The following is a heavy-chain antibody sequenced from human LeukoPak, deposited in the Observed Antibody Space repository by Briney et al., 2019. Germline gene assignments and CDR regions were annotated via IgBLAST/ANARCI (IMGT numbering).Heavy chain of an antibody. Sequence: GGSLRLSCAASGFTFSSYAMSWVRQAPGKGLEGVATINGSGGSTYYADSVKGRFTISRDNSKNTLYLQMNSLRAEDTAVYYCAKLYSSSWYRSTYFDYWGQGTLVTVSS. V-gene: IGHV3-23*01. CDR2: INGSGGST. CDR3: AKLYSSSWYRSTYFDY. J-gene: IGHJ4*02. D-gene: IGHD6-13*01. CDR1: GFTFSSYA.